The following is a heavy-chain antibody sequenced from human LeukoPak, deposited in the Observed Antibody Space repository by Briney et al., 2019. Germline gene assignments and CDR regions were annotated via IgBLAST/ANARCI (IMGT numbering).Heavy chain of an antibody. J-gene: IGHJ4*02. CDR3: ARIVPYNYGYVDY. D-gene: IGHD5-18*01. CDR2: IYYSGST. V-gene: IGHV4-59*01. CDR1: GGSINNYY. Sequence: PSETLSLTCTVSGGSINNYYWSWIRQPPGKGLEWIGYIYYSGSTNYNPSLKSRVSISVDTSKNQFSLKLNSVTAADTAVYYCARIVPYNYGYVDYWGQGTLVTVSS.